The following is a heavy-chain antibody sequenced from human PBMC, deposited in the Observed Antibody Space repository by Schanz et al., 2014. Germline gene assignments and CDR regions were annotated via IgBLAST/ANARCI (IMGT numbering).Heavy chain of an antibody. CDR2: INPNYGGT. CDR3: AREWGGDSGSVTYYEYYFDY. J-gene: IGHJ4*02. Sequence: QVQLVQSGAEVKKPWASVKVSCKASGYAFTGFYLHWVRQAPGQGLEWMGRINPNYGGTNNAQKFQDRVTMTRDTSINTAYMELSRLTSDDTAVYYCAREWGGDSGSVTYYEYYFDYWGQGTLVTVSS. V-gene: IGHV1-2*06. CDR1: GYAFTGFY. D-gene: IGHD3-10*01.